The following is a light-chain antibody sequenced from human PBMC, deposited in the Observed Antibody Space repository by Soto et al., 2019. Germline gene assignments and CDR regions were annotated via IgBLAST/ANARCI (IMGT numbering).Light chain of an antibody. CDR1: ESVTNY. Sequence: EIVLTHSPATLSLSPWEIGTLSCRASESVTNYLAWYQQKPGQAPRLLVYDVSNRATGIPARFSGGGSGTDFTLTISRLEPEDFAVYYCQQYGSSPLTFGQGTKVDI. CDR3: QQYGSSPLT. V-gene: IGKV3-20*01. J-gene: IGKJ1*01. CDR2: DVS.